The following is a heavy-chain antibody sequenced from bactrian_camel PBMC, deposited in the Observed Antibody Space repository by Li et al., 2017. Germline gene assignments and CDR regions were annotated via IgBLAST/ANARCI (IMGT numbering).Heavy chain of an antibody. CDR2: LDSDGTT. CDR1: GYTYSGHC. Sequence: HVQLVESGGGSVQAGGSLRLSCASSGYTYSGHCMAWFRQAPGKEREGVAYLDSDGTTIYAASVKGRFTVSKDNVKNTLYLQMNSLKPEDTAVYYCATAVRFWGQGTQVTVS. J-gene: IGHJ6*01. V-gene: IGHV3S26*01. CDR3: ATAVRF.